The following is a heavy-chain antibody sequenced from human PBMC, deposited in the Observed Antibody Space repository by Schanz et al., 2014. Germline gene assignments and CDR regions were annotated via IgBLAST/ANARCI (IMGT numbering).Heavy chain of an antibody. D-gene: IGHD1-26*01. J-gene: IGHJ3*02. CDR3: AKDLNYGVGPTGVNAFDI. CDR2: ISYNGAKM. CDR1: GFTFDDYA. V-gene: IGHV3-9*01. Sequence: EVQLVESGGGFVEPGRSLRLSCAASGFTFDDYAMHWVRQAPGKGLEWVSGISYNGAKMGYADSVKGRFTISRDNAKKSLYLQMNSLRAEDTALYYCAKDLNYGVGPTGVNAFDIWGQGTLVTVSS.